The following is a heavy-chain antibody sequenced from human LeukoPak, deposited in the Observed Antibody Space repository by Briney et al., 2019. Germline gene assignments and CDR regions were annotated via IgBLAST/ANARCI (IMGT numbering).Heavy chain of an antibody. CDR2: INHSGST. J-gene: IGHJ6*03. CDR1: GGSFSGYY. V-gene: IGHV4-34*01. CDR3: ARGGYSKYYFQYYYYMDV. D-gene: IGHD4-11*01. Sequence: PSETLSLTCAVYGGSFSGYYWSWIRQPPGKGLEWIGEINHSGSTNYNPSLKSRVTISVDTSKNQFSRKGSSVTAADTAVYYCARGGYSKYYFQYYYYMDVWGKGTTVTVSS.